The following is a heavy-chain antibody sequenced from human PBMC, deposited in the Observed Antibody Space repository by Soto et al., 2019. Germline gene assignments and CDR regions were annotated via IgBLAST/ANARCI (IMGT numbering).Heavy chain of an antibody. CDR1: RFTISGHA. CDR3: AKEEPCYYDSSGYSD. D-gene: IGHD3-22*01. V-gene: IGHV3-30*18. CDR2: ISYDGSNK. J-gene: IGHJ4*02. Sequence: GGSLRLSCAASRFTISGHAMHWVRQAPGKGLEWVAVISYDGSNKYYADSVKGRFTISRDNSKNTLYLQMNSLRAEDTAVYYCAKEEPCYYDSSGYSDWGQGTLVTVSS.